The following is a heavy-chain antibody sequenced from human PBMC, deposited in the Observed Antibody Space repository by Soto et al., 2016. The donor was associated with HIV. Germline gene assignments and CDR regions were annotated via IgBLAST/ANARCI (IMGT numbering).Heavy chain of an antibody. Sequence: QVQLVQSGAEVKKPGASVKVSCKASGYTFTGYHMHWVRQAPGQGLEWMGWINPNSGVTNFAQKFQGRVTMTRDTSISTAYMELSRLTSDDTAVYYCARDLHFQRYYFDYWGQGTLVTVSS. CDR1: GYTFTGYH. D-gene: IGHD4-4*01. CDR3: ARDLHFQRYYFDY. V-gene: IGHV1-2*02. CDR2: INPNSGVT. J-gene: IGHJ4*02.